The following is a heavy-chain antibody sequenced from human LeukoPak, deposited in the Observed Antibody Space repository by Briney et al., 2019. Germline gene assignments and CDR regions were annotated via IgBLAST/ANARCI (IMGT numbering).Heavy chain of an antibody. J-gene: IGHJ4*02. CDR3: PCLDGGIDCDY. CDR2: ISSSGDTI. Sequence: GGSLRLSCAASGFTFSSFEMNCVRQAPGKGLEWVSYISSSGDTIYYADSVKGRFTISRNNAKNSLYLQMNSLRAQGKTVYYLPCLDGGIDCDYWGQGTLVTVSS. V-gene: IGHV3-48*03. D-gene: IGHD3-16*01. CDR1: GFTFSSFE.